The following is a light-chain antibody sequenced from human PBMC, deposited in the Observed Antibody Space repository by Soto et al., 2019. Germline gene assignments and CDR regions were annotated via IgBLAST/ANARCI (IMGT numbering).Light chain of an antibody. CDR1: SSDVGGSNY. CDR3: CSYAGSSLWV. CDR2: DVT. Sequence: QSALTQPRSVSGSPGQAVTISCTGTSSDVGGSNYVSWYQQHPGKAPKLVIYDVTRRPSGVPDRFSGSKSGNTASLTISGPQAEDEADYYCCSYAGSSLWVFGGGTKLTVL. J-gene: IGLJ3*02. V-gene: IGLV2-11*01.